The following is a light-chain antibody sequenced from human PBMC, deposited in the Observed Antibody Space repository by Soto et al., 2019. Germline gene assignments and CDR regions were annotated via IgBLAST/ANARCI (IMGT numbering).Light chain of an antibody. V-gene: IGKV3-15*01. CDR3: QQYHARPPLT. CDR2: DTS. J-gene: IGKJ4*01. CDR1: QSVDNN. Sequence: SPRDRFTLSCRSSQSVDNNLAWYQQQPGQAPRLLIYDTSSRATGVPARFSGSGSGTEFTLTISSLKAEDFAVYYCQQYHARPPLTFGGGTTVDIK.